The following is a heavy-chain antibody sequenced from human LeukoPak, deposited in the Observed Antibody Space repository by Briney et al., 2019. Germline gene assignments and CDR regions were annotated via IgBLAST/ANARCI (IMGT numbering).Heavy chain of an antibody. CDR2: IYYSGST. D-gene: IGHD1-26*01. J-gene: IGHJ4*02. V-gene: IGHV4-61*08. CDR1: GGSITSDGFH. Sequence: PSETLSLTCTVSGGSITSDGFHWGWVRQPPGKGLEWIGYIYYSGSTNYNPSLKSRVTISVDTSKSQFSLKLSSVTAADTAVYYCARSTYPGSFDYWGQGTLVTVSS. CDR3: ARSTYPGSFDY.